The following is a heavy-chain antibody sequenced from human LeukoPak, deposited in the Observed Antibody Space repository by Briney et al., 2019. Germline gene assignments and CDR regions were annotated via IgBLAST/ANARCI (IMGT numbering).Heavy chain of an antibody. D-gene: IGHD6-19*01. V-gene: IGHV3-23*01. CDR1: GFTFSTFA. Sequence: GGSLRLSCAASGFTFSTFAMIWVRQAPGKGLECISTITTAGGTTYYTDSVKGRFTISRDNSKDTLYLQMDSLRAEDTAVYYCAKSLLQWDAFDLWGQGTVVTVSS. CDR3: AKSLLQWDAFDL. CDR2: ITTAGGTT. J-gene: IGHJ3*01.